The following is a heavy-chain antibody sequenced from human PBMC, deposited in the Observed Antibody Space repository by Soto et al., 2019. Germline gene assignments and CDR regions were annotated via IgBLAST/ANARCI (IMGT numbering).Heavy chain of an antibody. CDR1: GASISSNF. Sequence: PSETLSLTCSVSGASISSNFWSWVRQPPGKGLEWIGYIYFAGTTTYNPSLKSRVTISLDASKNRFSLRLTSVTAADTAVYYCARLGAYFQALDSWGQGTLVTVSS. V-gene: IGHV4-59*08. CDR2: IYFAGTT. J-gene: IGHJ4*02. D-gene: IGHD3-16*01. CDR3: ARLGAYFQALDS.